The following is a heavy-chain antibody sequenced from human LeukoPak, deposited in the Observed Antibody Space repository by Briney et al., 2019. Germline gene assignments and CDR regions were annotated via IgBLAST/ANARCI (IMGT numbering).Heavy chain of an antibody. J-gene: IGHJ4*02. Sequence: GGSLRLSCVASGFTLRSYVMNWVRQTPGKGLEWVSIYSSDATYYADSVKGRFTVSRDKAKNTLYLQMNSLRADDTAVYYCARETPGSRVFDSWGQGTLVTVSS. V-gene: IGHV3-66*01. CDR3: ARETPGSRVFDS. CDR2: YSSDAT. CDR1: GFTLRSYV. D-gene: IGHD1-14*01.